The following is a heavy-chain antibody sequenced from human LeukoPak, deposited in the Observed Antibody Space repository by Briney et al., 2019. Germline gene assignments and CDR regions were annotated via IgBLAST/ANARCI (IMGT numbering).Heavy chain of an antibody. CDR3: ARSSNLAYNWFDP. V-gene: IGHV4-34*01. D-gene: IGHD2-2*01. CDR2: INHSGST. CDR1: GGSFSGYH. J-gene: IGHJ5*02. Sequence: SETLSLTCGVHGGSFSGYHWSWIRQPPGKGLEWIGEINHSGSTNYNSSLKSRVTISVDTSKNQFSLKLSSVTAADTAVYYCARSSNLAYNWFDPWGQGSQVTVSS.